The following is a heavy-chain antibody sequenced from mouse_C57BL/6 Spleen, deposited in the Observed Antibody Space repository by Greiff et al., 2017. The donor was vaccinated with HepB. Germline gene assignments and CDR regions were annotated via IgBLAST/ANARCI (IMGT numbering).Heavy chain of an antibody. D-gene: IGHD2-1*01. J-gene: IGHJ2*01. CDR2: IYPGDGDT. V-gene: IGHV1-80*01. Sequence: VQLQQSGAELVKPGASVKISCKASGYAFSSYWMNWVKQRPGKGLEWIGQIYPGDGDTNYNGKFKGKATLTADKSSSTAYMQLSSLTSEDSAVYFCARRDRYGNYFDYWGQGTTLTVSS. CDR1: GYAFSSYW. CDR3: ARRDRYGNYFDY.